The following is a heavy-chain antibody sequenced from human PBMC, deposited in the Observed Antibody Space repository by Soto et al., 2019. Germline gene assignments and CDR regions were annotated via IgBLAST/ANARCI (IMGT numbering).Heavy chain of an antibody. CDR3: ARDDGSSGYDYVYY. CDR1: GYTFTSYG. CDR2: ISAYNGNT. J-gene: IGHJ4*02. Sequence: ASVKVSCKASGYTFTSYGISWVRQAPGQGLEWMGWISAYNGNTNYAQEFQGRVTITADESTSTAYMELSSLRSEDTAVYYCARDDGSSGYDYVYYWGQGTLVTVSS. D-gene: IGHD5-12*01. V-gene: IGHV1-18*01.